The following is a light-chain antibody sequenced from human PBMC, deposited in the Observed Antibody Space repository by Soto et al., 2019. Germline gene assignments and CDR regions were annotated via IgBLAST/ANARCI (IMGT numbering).Light chain of an antibody. CDR3: QQRSNWPS. V-gene: IGKV3-11*01. J-gene: IGKJ1*01. Sequence: EIVLTQSPATLSLSPGERATLSCRASRSVSSYLAWYQQKPGQAPRLLIYDASNRATGIPARFSGSGSGTDFTLTISSLEPEDFAVYYCQQRSNWPSFGQGGKV. CDR1: RSVSSY. CDR2: DAS.